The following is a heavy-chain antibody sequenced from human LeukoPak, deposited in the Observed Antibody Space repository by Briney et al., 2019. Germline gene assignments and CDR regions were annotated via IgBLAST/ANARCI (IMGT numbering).Heavy chain of an antibody. CDR2: INNNSTI. J-gene: IGHJ4*02. V-gene: IGHV3-69-1*01. CDR1: GFTFSNHY. CDR3: ATALLLGYCSSTSCHTAPIDY. Sequence: GGSLRLSRASSGFTFSNHYMNGVRQAAWRGLEGVASINNNSTIYFAESVKGRSTISRDNAKNSLYLQMNSLRAEDTDVYYCATALLLGYCSSTSCHTAPIDYWGQGTLVTVSS. D-gene: IGHD2-2*01.